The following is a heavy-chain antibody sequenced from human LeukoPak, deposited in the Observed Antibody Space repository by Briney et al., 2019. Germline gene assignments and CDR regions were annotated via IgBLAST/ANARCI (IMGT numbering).Heavy chain of an antibody. J-gene: IGHJ4*02. Sequence: SVKVSCKASGGTFSSYAISWVRQAPGQGLEWMGRIIPILGIANYAQKFQGRVTITTDESTSTAYMELSSLRSEDTAVYYCARVLPPTYIEIVQTAPYYFDFWGQGTLVTVSS. CDR2: IIPILGIA. CDR1: GGTFSSYA. CDR3: ARVLPPTYIEIVQTAPYYFDF. V-gene: IGHV1-69*04. D-gene: IGHD2/OR15-2a*01.